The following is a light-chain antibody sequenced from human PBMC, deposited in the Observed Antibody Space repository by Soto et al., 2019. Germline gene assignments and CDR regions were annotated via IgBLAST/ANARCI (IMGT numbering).Light chain of an antibody. CDR3: QQYGSSRT. CDR1: QSVSNNY. Sequence: EIVLTQSPGTLSLSPGERATLSCRASQSVSNNYLAWYQQKPGKAPRLLIYGASNRATGIPDRLSGSGSGTDFTLTIRRLEPEDFAVYYCQQYGSSRTFGQGTKVDIK. J-gene: IGKJ1*01. CDR2: GAS. V-gene: IGKV3-20*01.